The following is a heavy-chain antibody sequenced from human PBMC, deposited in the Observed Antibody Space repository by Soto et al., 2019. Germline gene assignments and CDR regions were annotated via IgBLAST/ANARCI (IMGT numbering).Heavy chain of an antibody. CDR1: GGPISSGGYY. J-gene: IGHJ5*02. CDR3: ARSSLSWFDP. D-gene: IGHD6-6*01. V-gene: IGHV4-30-4*08. CDR2: IYYSGST. Sequence: ALEAPSPTCNVFGGPISSGGYYWGWIRQPPGKGLEWIGYIYYSGSTYYNPSLKSRVTISVDTSKNQFSLKLSSVTAADTAVYYCARSSLSWFDPWGQGTLVTVSS.